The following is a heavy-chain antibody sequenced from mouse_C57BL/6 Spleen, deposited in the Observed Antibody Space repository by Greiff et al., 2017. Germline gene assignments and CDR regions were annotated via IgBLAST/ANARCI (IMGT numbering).Heavy chain of an antibody. CDR1: GYTFPDYY. D-gene: IGHD2-12*01. CDR2: IYPNNGGN. J-gene: IGHJ3*01. Sequence: EVQLQQSGPELVKPGASVKMSCKASGYTFPDYYMHWVKQSHGKSLECIGYIYPNNGGNGYNQKFKGKATLTVDKSSSTAYMELRSLTSEDSAVYYCASYDGDWFAYWGQGTLVTVSA. CDR3: ASYDGDWFAY. V-gene: IGHV1-34*01.